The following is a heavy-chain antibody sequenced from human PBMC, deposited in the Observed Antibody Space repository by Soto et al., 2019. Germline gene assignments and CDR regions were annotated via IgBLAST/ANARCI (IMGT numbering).Heavy chain of an antibody. J-gene: IGHJ3*02. CDR2: ISSNGGST. D-gene: IGHD3-22*01. Sequence: GGSLRLSCSASGFTFSSYAMHWVRQAPGKGLEYVSAISSNGGSTYYADSVKGRFTISRDNSKNTLYLQMSSLRAEDTAVYCCVKDRQPTYWEIYDSSGTDAFDIWGQGTMVTVSS. V-gene: IGHV3-64D*08. CDR1: GFTFSSYA. CDR3: VKDRQPTYWEIYDSSGTDAFDI.